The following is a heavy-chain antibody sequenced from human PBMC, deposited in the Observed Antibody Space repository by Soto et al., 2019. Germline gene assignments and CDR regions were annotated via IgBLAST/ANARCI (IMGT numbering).Heavy chain of an antibody. CDR3: ARETHYDILTGYYGY. CDR1: GYTFTSYG. CDR2: ISAYNGNT. Sequence: ASVKVSCKASGYTFTSYGISWVRQAPGQGLEWIGWISAYNGNTNYAQKLQGRVTMTTDTSTSTAYMELRSLRSDDTAVYYCARETHYDILTGYYGYWGQGALVTVSS. D-gene: IGHD3-9*01. V-gene: IGHV1-18*01. J-gene: IGHJ4*02.